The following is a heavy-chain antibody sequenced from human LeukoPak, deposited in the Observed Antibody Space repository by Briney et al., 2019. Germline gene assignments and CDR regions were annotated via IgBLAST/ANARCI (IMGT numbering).Heavy chain of an antibody. CDR2: IYYSGTT. CDR3: AREIVGALG. V-gene: IGHV4-39*07. D-gene: IGHD1-26*01. CDR1: GDSISSSSYY. J-gene: IGHJ4*02. Sequence: SETLSLTCTVSGDSISSSSYYWGWTRQPPGKGLEWIGSIYYSGTTYYNPSLKSRVTISVDTSKNQFSLKLSSVTAADTAVYYCAREIVGALGWGQGTLVTVSS.